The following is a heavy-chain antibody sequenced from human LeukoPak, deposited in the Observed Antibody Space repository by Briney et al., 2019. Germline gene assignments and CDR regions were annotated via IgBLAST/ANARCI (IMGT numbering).Heavy chain of an antibody. CDR1: GFTFSTSG. CDR3: ASDGRRSGSYSNYFDY. CDR2: IRYDGGNT. D-gene: IGHD3-10*01. V-gene: IGHV3-30*02. J-gene: IGHJ4*02. Sequence: GGSLRLSCAASGFTFSTSGMHWVRQAPGKGLEWVAFIRYDGGNTYYADSVKGRFTISRDNSKNTVSLQMNGLRGEDAALYYCASDGRRSGSYSNYFDYWGQGTLVTVSS.